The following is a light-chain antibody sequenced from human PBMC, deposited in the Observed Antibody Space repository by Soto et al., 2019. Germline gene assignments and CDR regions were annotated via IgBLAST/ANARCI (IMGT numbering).Light chain of an antibody. Sequence: DIQMTQSPSTLSGSVGDRVTITCRASQTISSWLAWYQQKPGKAPKLLIYKASTLKSGVPSRFSGSGSGTEFTITISSLQPDDGETYYGQHYNSYPEAFGQGTKVDIK. CDR1: QTISSW. CDR2: KAS. V-gene: IGKV1-5*03. J-gene: IGKJ1*01. CDR3: QHYNSYPEA.